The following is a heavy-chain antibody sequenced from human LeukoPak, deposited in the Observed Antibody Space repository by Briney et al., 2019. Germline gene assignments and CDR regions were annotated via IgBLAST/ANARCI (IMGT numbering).Heavy chain of an antibody. CDR2: LSGGGGVT. CDR1: GFTFSSYT. V-gene: IGHV3-23*01. CDR3: ARDHLRGSDCFDY. J-gene: IGHJ4*02. Sequence: PGGSLRLSCAASGFTFSSYTMSWVRQAPGKGLEWVSALSGGGGVTYYADSVKGRFTISRDNSKNTLYLQMNSLKAEDTAVYYCARDHLRGSDCFDYWGQGTLVTLSS. D-gene: IGHD3-16*01.